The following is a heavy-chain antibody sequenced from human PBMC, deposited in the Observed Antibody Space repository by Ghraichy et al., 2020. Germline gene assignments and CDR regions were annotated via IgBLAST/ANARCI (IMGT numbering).Heavy chain of an antibody. CDR3: ARGYYYGSGRWVYGMDV. CDR2: IFYNGTT. J-gene: IGHJ6*02. V-gene: IGHV4-59*01. D-gene: IGHD3-10*01. Sequence: SETPSLTFTVSGGSISSFYWSWVRQPPGKGLEWIGYIFYNGTTNYNPSLKSRVTITVDTSKNQFSLKLTSVTAADTAVYYCARGYYYGSGRWVYGMDVWGQGTTVIVSS. CDR1: GGSISSFY.